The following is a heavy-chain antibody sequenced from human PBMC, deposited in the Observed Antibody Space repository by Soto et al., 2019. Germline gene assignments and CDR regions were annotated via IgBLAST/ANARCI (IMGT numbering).Heavy chain of an antibody. D-gene: IGHD3-10*01. J-gene: IGHJ6*02. CDR2: IYPGDSDT. CDR3: ATAGRYGSGSYYPSPPYYYYGMDV. Sequence: PGESLKISCKGSGYSFTSYWIGWVRQMPGKGLEWMGIIYPGDSDTRYSPSFQGQVTISADKSISTAYLQWSSLKASDTAMYYCATAGRYGSGSYYPSPPYYYYGMDVWGQGTTVTVSS. CDR1: GYSFTSYW. V-gene: IGHV5-51*01.